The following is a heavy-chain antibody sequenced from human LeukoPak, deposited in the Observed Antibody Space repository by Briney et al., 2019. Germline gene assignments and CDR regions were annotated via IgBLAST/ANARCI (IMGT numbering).Heavy chain of an antibody. D-gene: IGHD3-22*01. Sequence: QPGGSLRLSCAASGFTFSSYGMHWVRQAPGKGLEWVAVISYDGSNKYYADSVKGRFTISRDNSKNTLYLQMNSLRAEDTAVYYCANGLSGYYYRWLFDYWGQGTLVTVSS. V-gene: IGHV3-30*18. J-gene: IGHJ4*02. CDR3: ANGLSGYYYRWLFDY. CDR1: GFTFSSYG. CDR2: ISYDGSNK.